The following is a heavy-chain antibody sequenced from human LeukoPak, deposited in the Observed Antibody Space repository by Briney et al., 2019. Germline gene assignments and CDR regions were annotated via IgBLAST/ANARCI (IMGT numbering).Heavy chain of an antibody. D-gene: IGHD6-19*01. V-gene: IGHV4-59*08. CDR3: ARHNSSGWYPMYYFDL. Sequence: PSETLSLTCTVSGGSISSYYWSWIRQPPGKGLEWIGYIYYSGSTNYNPSLKSRVTISVDTSKNQFSLKLSSVTAADTAVYYCARHNSSGWYPMYYFDLWGRGTQVTVSS. CDR2: IYYSGST. CDR1: GGSISSYY. J-gene: IGHJ2*01.